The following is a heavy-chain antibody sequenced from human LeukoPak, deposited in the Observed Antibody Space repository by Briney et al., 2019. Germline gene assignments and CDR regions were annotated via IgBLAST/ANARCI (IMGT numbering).Heavy chain of an antibody. V-gene: IGHV1-46*01. CDR2: INPSGGST. J-gene: IGHJ4*02. Sequence: ASVKVSCKASGYTFTSYYMHWVRQAPGQGLEWMGIINPSGGSTSYAQKFQGRVTMTEDTSTDTAYMELSSLRSEDTAVYYCATSHSGDSSGHRWDYWGQGTLVTVSS. CDR1: GYTFTSYY. CDR3: ATSHSGDSSGHRWDY. D-gene: IGHD3-22*01.